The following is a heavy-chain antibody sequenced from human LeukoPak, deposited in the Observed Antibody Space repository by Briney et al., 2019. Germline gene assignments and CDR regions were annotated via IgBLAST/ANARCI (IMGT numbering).Heavy chain of an antibody. V-gene: IGHV3-30*02. Sequence: PGGSLRLSCAASGFTFSSYGMHWVRQAPGKGLEWVAFIRNDGSNKYYADSVKGRFTISRDNSKNTLYLQMNSMRAEDTAVYYCAILMTTVTHFDYWGQGTLVTVSS. D-gene: IGHD4-17*01. CDR3: AILMTTVTHFDY. J-gene: IGHJ4*02. CDR1: GFTFSSYG. CDR2: IRNDGSNK.